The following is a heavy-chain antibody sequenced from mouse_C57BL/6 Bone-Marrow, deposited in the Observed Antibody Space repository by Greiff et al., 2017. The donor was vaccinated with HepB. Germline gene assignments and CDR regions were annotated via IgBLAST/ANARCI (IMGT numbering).Heavy chain of an antibody. Sequence: QVQLQQSGPGLVKPSQSLFLTCSITGFPITSGYYWIWIRQSPGKPLEWMGYITHSGETFYNPSLQSPISITRETSKNQFFLQLNSVTTEDTAMYYCAGDNDGYPFAYWGQGTLVTVSA. D-gene: IGHD2-3*01. CDR2: ITHSGET. CDR3: AGDNDGYPFAY. J-gene: IGHJ3*01. V-gene: IGHV12-3*01. CDR1: GFPITSGYY.